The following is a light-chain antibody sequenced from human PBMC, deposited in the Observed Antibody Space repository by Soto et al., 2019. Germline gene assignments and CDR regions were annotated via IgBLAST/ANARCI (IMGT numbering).Light chain of an antibody. J-gene: IGKJ1*01. CDR1: QTIARNF. CDR2: GVF. V-gene: IGKV3-20*01. Sequence: EIVLTQSPGTLSLSPGERATLSCRASQTIARNFLAWYQQKPGQAPRLLIYGVFSRATGVPDRFRGSGSGTDFSLTISGLEPEDLALYYCHQYATSPQTFGQRTKVEIK. CDR3: HQYATSPQT.